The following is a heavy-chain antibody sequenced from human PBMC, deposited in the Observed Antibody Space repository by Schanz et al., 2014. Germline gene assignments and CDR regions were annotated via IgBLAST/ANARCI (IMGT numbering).Heavy chain of an antibody. CDR2: VFPNGIT. CDR1: GGSIRSGTYY. V-gene: IGHV4-61*02. D-gene: IGHD1-1*01. CDR3: ARDTTWRLDL. J-gene: IGHJ2*01. Sequence: QVQLQESGPGLVKPSQTLSLTCTVSGGSIRSGTYYWSWIRQPAGKALEWVGRVFPNGITNYNPSLKSRFPISRDTSKTHFSLTLTSLTAADTAVYYCARDTTWRLDLWGRGTLVTVSS.